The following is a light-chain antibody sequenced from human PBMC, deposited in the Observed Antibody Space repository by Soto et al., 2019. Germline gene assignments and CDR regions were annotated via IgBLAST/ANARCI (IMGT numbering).Light chain of an antibody. CDR1: QSIGSY. V-gene: IGKV3-20*01. CDR3: QQFSSYPLT. Sequence: VMTQAPATLSVSPGERASLSCRASQSIGSYLAWYQQKPGQAPRLLIYDASSRATGIPDRFSGGGSGTDFTLTISRLEPEDFAVYYCQQFSSYPLTFGGGTKVDIK. CDR2: DAS. J-gene: IGKJ4*01.